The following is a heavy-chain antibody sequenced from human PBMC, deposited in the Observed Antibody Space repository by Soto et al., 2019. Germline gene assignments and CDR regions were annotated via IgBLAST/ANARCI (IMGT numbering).Heavy chain of an antibody. CDR1: AGSISSGDYY. Sequence: SETLSLTCTVSAGSISSGDYYWRWIRHPPGKGLEWIGYIYYSGSTYYNPSLKSRVTISVDTSKNQFSLKLSSVPDADTAAYYCARESTVSPVYYYYGRDVWGRGTTVVASS. CDR3: ARESTVSPVYYYYGRDV. V-gene: IGHV4-30-4*01. J-gene: IGHJ6*02. CDR2: IYYSGST. D-gene: IGHD4-17*01.